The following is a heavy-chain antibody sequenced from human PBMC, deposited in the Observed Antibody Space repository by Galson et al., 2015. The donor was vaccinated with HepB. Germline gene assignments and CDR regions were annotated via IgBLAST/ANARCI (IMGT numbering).Heavy chain of an antibody. D-gene: IGHD2-15*01. V-gene: IGHV1-69*13. CDR2: IIPLFGKV. Sequence: SVKVSCKASGGSFSRLAISWVRQARGQGLEWVGGIIPLFGKVNYAEKFQGRVTLTADESTTTAYMELNSLPSEDTAVYYCAREWVHGGVVVAAATGVLWRFDPWGQGTLVTVSS. CDR1: GGSFSRLA. CDR3: AREWVHGGVVVAAATGVLWRFDP. J-gene: IGHJ5*02.